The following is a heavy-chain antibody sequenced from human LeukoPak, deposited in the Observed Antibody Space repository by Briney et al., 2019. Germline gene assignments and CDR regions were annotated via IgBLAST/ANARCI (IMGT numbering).Heavy chain of an antibody. Sequence: KPSETLSLTFSVSGASVKSDYWSWIRQSPGKGLEWIANVYYSGSTNYNPSLKSRVTISVDASKNQISLKLSSVTAADTAVYYCARQVVIIPSSRGGPWFDPWGQGTLVAVSS. CDR1: GASVKSDY. J-gene: IGHJ5*01. V-gene: IGHV4-59*08. D-gene: IGHD2/OR15-2a*01. CDR3: ARQVVIIPSSRGGPWFDP. CDR2: VYYSGST.